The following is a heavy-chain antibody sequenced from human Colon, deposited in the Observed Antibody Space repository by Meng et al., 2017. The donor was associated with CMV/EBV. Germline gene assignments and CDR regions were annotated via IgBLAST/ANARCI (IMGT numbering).Heavy chain of an antibody. CDR2: ITGSSGIT. V-gene: IGHV3-23*01. Sequence: GGSLRLSCGASGFAFNNYPMSWVRQAPGKGLEWVSTITGSSGITSYADSVKGRFTISRDNSKNTLYLQMNSLRVEDTAVYYCAKILVGATDIKKNFYGMDVWGQGTTVTVSS. J-gene: IGHJ6*02. CDR3: AKILVGATDIKKNFYGMDV. D-gene: IGHD1-26*01. CDR1: GFAFNNYP.